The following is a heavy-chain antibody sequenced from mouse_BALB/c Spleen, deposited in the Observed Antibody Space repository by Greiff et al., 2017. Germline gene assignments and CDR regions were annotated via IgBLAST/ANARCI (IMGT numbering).Heavy chain of an antibody. J-gene: IGHJ2*01. CDR2: IFPGDGDT. CDR3: ARRGTETLFDY. V-gene: IGHV1-80*01. Sequence: QVQLQQSGAELVRPGSSVKISCKASGYAFSSYWMNWVEQRPGQGLVWIGQIFPGDGDTNYNGKFKGKATLTADKSSSTAYMQLSSLTSEDSAVYFCARRGTETLFDYWGQGTTLTVSS. D-gene: IGHD4-1*01. CDR1: GYAFSSYW.